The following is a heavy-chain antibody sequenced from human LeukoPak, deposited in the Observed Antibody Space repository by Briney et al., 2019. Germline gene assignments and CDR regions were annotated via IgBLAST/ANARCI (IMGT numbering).Heavy chain of an antibody. CDR2: INGDGSTT. CDR1: GFTFSSYW. Sequence: GGSLRLSCAASGFTFSSYWMHWVRQAPGKGLVWVSRINGDGSTTTYVDSVKGRFTISRDNAENTVYLQMNSLRVDDTAVYYCATVRSGSWDWFDPWGQGTLVTVSS. CDR3: ATVRSGSWDWFDP. D-gene: IGHD3-10*01. J-gene: IGHJ5*02. V-gene: IGHV3-74*01.